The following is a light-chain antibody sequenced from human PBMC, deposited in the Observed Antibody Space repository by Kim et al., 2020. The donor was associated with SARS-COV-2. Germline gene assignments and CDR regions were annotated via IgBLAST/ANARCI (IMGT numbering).Light chain of an antibody. Sequence: DIVMTQSPDSLAVSLGERATINCKSSQSVLYSSNNKNYLAWYQQKPGQPPKLLIYWASTRKSGVPDRFSGSRSGTDFTLTISSLQAEDVAVYYCQQYYTTPLTFGPGTKVDIK. CDR3: QQYYTTPLT. CDR1: QSVLYSSNNKNY. CDR2: WAS. V-gene: IGKV4-1*01. J-gene: IGKJ3*01.